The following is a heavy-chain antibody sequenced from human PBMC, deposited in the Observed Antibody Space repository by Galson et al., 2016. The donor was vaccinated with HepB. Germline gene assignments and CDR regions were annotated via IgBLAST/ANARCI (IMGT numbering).Heavy chain of an antibody. CDR2: MYYSGST. CDR3: ARHPPSGDYYYGLDV. V-gene: IGHV4-39*01. J-gene: IGHJ6*02. CDR1: GASASSHY. Sequence: SETLSLTCSVSGASASSHYWGWIRQPPGKGLEWIGSMYYSGSTNYNPSLKSRVTISVDTAKNQFSLKLKSVTTADTAVYYCARHPPSGDYYYGLDVWGQGTTVTVSS. D-gene: IGHD5-12*01.